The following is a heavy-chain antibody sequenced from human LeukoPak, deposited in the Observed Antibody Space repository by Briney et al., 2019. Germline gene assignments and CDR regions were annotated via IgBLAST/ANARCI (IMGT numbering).Heavy chain of an antibody. V-gene: IGHV4-59*12. CDR2: IYYSGNT. CDR3: ARLSVIVGAALEYYYYYMDV. CDR1: GGSISNYY. Sequence: SETLSLTCTVSGGSISNYYWSWIRQPPGKGLEWIGYIYYSGNTDYNPSLKSRVTISVDTSKNQVSLKLTSVTAADTAVYYCARLSVIVGAALEYYYYYMDVWGQGTTVTVSS. J-gene: IGHJ6*03. D-gene: IGHD1-26*01.